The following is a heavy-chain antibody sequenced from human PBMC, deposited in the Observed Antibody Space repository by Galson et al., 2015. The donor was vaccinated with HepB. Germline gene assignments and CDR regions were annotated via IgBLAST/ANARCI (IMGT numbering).Heavy chain of an antibody. V-gene: IGHV3-33*01. D-gene: IGHD3-22*01. J-gene: IGHJ3*02. Sequence: SLRLSCAASGFTFSSYGMHWVRQAPGKGLEWVAVIWYDGSNKYYADSVKGRFTISRDNSKNTLYLQMNSLRAEDTAVYYCARGRTYYDSSGYYYGAFDIWGQGTMVTVSS. CDR2: IWYDGSNK. CDR3: ARGRTYYDSSGYYYGAFDI. CDR1: GFTFSSYG.